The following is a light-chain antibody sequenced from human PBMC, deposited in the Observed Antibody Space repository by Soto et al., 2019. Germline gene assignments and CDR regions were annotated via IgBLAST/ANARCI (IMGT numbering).Light chain of an antibody. CDR1: SSDVGGYNY. J-gene: IGLJ1*01. CDR3: SSYTSSSTLEV. Sequence: QSALTQPASVSGSPGQSITISCTGTSSDVGGYNYVSWCQQHPGKAPKLMIYEVSSRPSGVSNRFSGSKSGNTASLTISGLQAEDEADYYCSSYTSSSTLEVFGTGTKVTVL. V-gene: IGLV2-14*01. CDR2: EVS.